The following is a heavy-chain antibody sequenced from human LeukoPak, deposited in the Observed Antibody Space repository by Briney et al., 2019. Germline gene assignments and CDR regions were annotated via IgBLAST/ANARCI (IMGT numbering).Heavy chain of an antibody. CDR3: ARVGRSGWYYYGMDV. D-gene: IGHD6-19*01. V-gene: IGHV1-2*02. CDR1: GYTFTGYY. Sequence: GASVKVSCKASGYTFTGYYMHWVRQAPGQGLEWMGWINPNSGGTNYAQKFQGRVTMTRDTSISTAYMELSRLRSDDTAVYYCARVGRSGWYYYGMDVWGQETTVTVSS. CDR2: INPNSGGT. J-gene: IGHJ6*02.